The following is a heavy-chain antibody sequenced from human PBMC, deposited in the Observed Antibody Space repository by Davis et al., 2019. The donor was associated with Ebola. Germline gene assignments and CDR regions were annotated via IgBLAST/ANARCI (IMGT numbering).Heavy chain of an antibody. CDR3: ARLNELYQYGMDV. J-gene: IGHJ6*02. CDR1: DISVTKTY. CDR2: IYSGGTT. Sequence: GESLKISCVASDISVTKTYMTWVRQAPGKGLEWVSVIYSGGTTYYGDSVRGRFIISRDDAKNTVNLQMNALRADDTAVYFCARLNELYQYGMDVWGQGTTVTVSS. V-gene: IGHV3-53*01. D-gene: IGHD3-10*01.